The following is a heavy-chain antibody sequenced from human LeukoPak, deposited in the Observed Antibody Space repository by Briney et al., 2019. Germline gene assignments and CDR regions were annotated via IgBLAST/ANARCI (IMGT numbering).Heavy chain of an antibody. V-gene: IGHV4-59*08. CDR3: ASSANYYDSTKNWFDP. CDR2: IYYSGST. J-gene: IGHJ5*02. Sequence: SETLSLTCTVSGGSISSYYWSWIRQPPGKGLEWIGYIYYSGSTNHNPSLKSRVTISVDTSKNQFSLKLSSVTAADTAVYYCASSANYYDSTKNWFDPWGQGTLVTVSS. CDR1: GGSISSYY. D-gene: IGHD3-22*01.